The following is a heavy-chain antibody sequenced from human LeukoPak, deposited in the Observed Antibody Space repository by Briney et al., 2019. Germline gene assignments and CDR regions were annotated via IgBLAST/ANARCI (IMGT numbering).Heavy chain of an antibody. CDR2: IGGGGNDT. CDR3: AKKREPGLAGYGGFEY. D-gene: IGHD3-9*01. J-gene: IGHJ4*02. CDR1: GFTFTQIG. V-gene: IGHV3-23*01. Sequence: GGSLRLSCAVSGFTFTQIGMGWVRQAPGKGLEWVSAIGGGGNDTKYADSVKGRFTISRDNAKNTLYLQMNSLRAEDTAVYYCAKKREPGLAGYGGFEYWGQGTPVTVSS.